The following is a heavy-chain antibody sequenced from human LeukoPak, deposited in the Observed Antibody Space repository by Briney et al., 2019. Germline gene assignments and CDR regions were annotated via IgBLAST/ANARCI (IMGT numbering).Heavy chain of an antibody. D-gene: IGHD3-10*01. CDR2: IYXSGST. CDR3: ARRLGGSGSYYY. V-gene: IGHV4-39*01. Sequence: SETLSLTCTVXGXXXXXXSXXXXXXRXPXXKXXXXXGSIYXSGSTYYNPSLKSRVTISVDTSKNQFSLKLRSVTAADTAVYYCARRLGGSGSYYYWGQGTLVTVSS. J-gene: IGHJ4*02. CDR1: GXXXXXXSXX.